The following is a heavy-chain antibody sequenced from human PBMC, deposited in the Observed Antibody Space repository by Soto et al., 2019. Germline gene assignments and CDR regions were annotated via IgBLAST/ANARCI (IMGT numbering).Heavy chain of an antibody. Sequence: PTDTVSLTXKDPGGSIRSKYWSWIRQPAGTALEWIGSIYTSGTTNYNPSLKSRATMLIDTSKNQFSLILSSVTAADTGVYYCAREGASGFGMDVWGQGTTVTGSS. D-gene: IGHD1-26*01. J-gene: IGHJ6*02. CDR1: GGSIRSKY. CDR3: AREGASGFGMDV. V-gene: IGHV4-4*07. CDR2: IYTSGTT.